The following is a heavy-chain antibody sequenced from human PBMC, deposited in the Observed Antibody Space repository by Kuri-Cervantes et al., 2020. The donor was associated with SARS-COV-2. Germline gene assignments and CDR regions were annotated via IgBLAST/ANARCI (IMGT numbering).Heavy chain of an antibody. V-gene: IGHV1-46*01. CDR1: GYTFTSYY. CDR3: AREWVLRFLEWSHNSPYYYYYMDV. Sequence: ASVKVSCKASGYTFTSYYMHWVRQAPGQGLEWMGIINPSGGSTSYAQKFQGRVTMTRDTSISTVYMELSSLRSEDTAVHYCAREWVLRFLEWSHNSPYYYYYMDVWGKGTTVTVSS. CDR2: INPSGGST. D-gene: IGHD3-3*01. J-gene: IGHJ6*03.